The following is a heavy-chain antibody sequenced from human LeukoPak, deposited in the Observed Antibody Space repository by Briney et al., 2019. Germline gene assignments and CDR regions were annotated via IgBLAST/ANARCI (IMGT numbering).Heavy chain of an antibody. Sequence: GGSLRLSCAASGFTFSSSMSWVRQAPGKGLEWVSAISGSGGSTYYADSVKGRFTISRDNSKNTLYLQMNSLRAEDTAVYYCAKAPHTFGGVIAALDYWGQGTLVTVSS. CDR3: AKAPHTFGGVIAALDY. V-gene: IGHV3-23*01. J-gene: IGHJ4*02. D-gene: IGHD3-16*02. CDR2: ISGSGGST. CDR1: GFTFSSS.